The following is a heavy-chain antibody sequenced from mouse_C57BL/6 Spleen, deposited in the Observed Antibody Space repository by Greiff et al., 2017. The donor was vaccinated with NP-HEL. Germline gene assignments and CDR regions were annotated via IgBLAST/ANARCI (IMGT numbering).Heavy chain of an antibody. CDR2: IDPNSGGT. Sequence: VQLQQPGAELVKPGASVKLSCKASGYTFTSYWMHWVKQRPGRGLEWSGRIDPNSGGTKYNEKFKSKATLTVDKPSSTAYMQLSSLTSEDSAVYYCARGRGYYYGSSYDWYFDVWGTGTTVTVSS. V-gene: IGHV1-72*01. CDR3: ARGRGYYYGSSYDWYFDV. D-gene: IGHD1-1*01. J-gene: IGHJ1*03. CDR1: GYTFTSYW.